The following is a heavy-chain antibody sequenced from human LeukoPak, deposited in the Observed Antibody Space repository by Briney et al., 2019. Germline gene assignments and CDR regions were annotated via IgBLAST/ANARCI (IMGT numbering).Heavy chain of an antibody. V-gene: IGHV5-51*01. J-gene: IGHJ4*02. CDR2: IYHGDSDT. D-gene: IGHD1-26*01. CDR1: GYTFTSYW. Sequence: GESLKISCKGFGYTFTSYWIGWVRQMPGKGLEWMGIIYHGDSDTRYSPSFQGQVIISADKSISTAYLQWSSLKASDTAMYYCARHPHTIEGTTPYFDYWGQGTLVTVSS. CDR3: ARHPHTIEGTTPYFDY.